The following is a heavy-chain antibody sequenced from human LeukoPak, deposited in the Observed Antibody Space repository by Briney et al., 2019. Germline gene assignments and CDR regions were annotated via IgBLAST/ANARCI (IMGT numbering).Heavy chain of an antibody. Sequence: PSETLSLTCAVYGGSFSGYCWSWIRQPPGKGLEWIGEINHSGSTNYNPSLKSRVTISVDTSKNQFSLKLSSVTAADTAVYYCARGQVAAPPYWGQGTLVTVSS. D-gene: IGHD6-19*01. V-gene: IGHV4-34*01. J-gene: IGHJ4*02. CDR2: INHSGST. CDR1: GGSFSGYC. CDR3: ARGQVAAPPY.